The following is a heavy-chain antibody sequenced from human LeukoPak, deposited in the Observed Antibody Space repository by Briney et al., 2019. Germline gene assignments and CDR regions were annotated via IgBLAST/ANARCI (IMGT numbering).Heavy chain of an antibody. CDR1: GYSISRGYY. CDR2: IYHTGNT. D-gene: IGHD3-10*01. CDR3: AGWFGELLSLFAY. Sequence: PSETLSLTCGVSGYSISRGYYWGWIRQPPGKGLEWIRSIYHTGNTYYNPSLKSRVTISVDTSKNQFSLKVRSVTAADTAVYYCAGWFGELLSLFAYWGQGTLVTVSS. V-gene: IGHV4-38-2*01. J-gene: IGHJ4*02.